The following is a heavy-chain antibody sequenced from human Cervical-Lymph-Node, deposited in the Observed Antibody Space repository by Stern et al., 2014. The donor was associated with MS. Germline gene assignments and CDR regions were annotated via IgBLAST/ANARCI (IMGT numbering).Heavy chain of an antibody. V-gene: IGHV1-69*06. CDR3: ARDGDFGSNYGMDV. Sequence: QLVQSGAELKKPGSSVKVSCKASGGTFSSYGIRWVRQAPGQGLEWMGGIIPLFGTTNYARRFQGRFTITADISTSTAYMELSSLRSEDTAVYYCARDGDFGSNYGMDVWGQGTTVTVSS. J-gene: IGHJ6*02. D-gene: IGHD2-21*02. CDR2: IIPLFGTT. CDR1: GGTFSSYG.